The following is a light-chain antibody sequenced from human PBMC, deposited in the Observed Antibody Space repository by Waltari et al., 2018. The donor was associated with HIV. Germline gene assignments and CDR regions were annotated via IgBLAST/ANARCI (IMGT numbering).Light chain of an antibody. V-gene: IGKV1-27*01. J-gene: IGKJ4*01. CDR2: AAS. Sequence: DIQMTQSPSSLSSSVGGRVTITCRASQAINNYLAWYQQKPGKAPKLLIYAASTLQSGVPSRFSGSESGPTFTLTITSLQPEDVATYYCQSYHSAPLTFGGGTKVEIK. CDR1: QAINNY. CDR3: QSYHSAPLT.